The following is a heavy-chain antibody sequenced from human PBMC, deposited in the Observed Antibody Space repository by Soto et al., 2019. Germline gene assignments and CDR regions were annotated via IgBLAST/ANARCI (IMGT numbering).Heavy chain of an antibody. J-gene: IGHJ4*02. CDR3: AREDYDSSGYYYVGY. D-gene: IGHD3-22*01. CDR2: INYRGST. CDR1: GESFTGNY. Sequence: PSETLSLTCAVYGESFTGNYWSWIRQPPGKGLEWIGEINYRGSTNYIPSLKSRVTISIDTSKNQFSLKLSSVTAADTAVYYCAREDYDSSGYYYVGYWGQGTLVTVSS. V-gene: IGHV4-34*01.